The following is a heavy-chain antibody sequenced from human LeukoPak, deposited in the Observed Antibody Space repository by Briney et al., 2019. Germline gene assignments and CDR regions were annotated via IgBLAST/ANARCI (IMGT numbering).Heavy chain of an antibody. CDR2: MYYSGST. D-gene: IGHD3-10*01. J-gene: IGHJ3*02. V-gene: IGHV4-31*03. CDR1: GGSISSGVYY. Sequence: SQTLSLTCTVYGGSISSGVYYWIWIRQHPGKGLEWIGYMYYSGSTYYNPSLKSRVTISVDTSKNQFSLKLSSVTAADTAVYYCARDGGLYYYGSGSHAFDIWGQGTKVTVSS. CDR3: ARDGGLYYYGSGSHAFDI.